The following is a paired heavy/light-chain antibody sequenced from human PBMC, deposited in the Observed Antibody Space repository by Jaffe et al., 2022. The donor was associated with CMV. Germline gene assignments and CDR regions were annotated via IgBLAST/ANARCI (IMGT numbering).Heavy chain of an antibody. CDR3: ARDVEDGMDV. CDR1: GYTFTDYY. V-gene: IGHV1-2*02. J-gene: IGHJ6*02. CDR2: INPKSGGT. Sequence: QVQLVQSGAEVKKPGASVKVSCKPSGYTFTDYYLQWVRQDPGQGLEWMGWINPKSGGTNYAQKFQGRVTMTRDTSISTVYLELSRLISDDTAVYYCARDVEDGMDVWGQGTTVTVSS.
Light chain of an antibody. J-gene: IGKJ2*03. CDR2: AAS. CDR3: QKYNGAPYS. CDR1: QGISNY. Sequence: DIQMTQSPSSLSASVGDRVTITCRASQGISNYLAWYQQKPGKVPKLLIYAASTLQSGVPSRFSGSGSGTDYTLTISSLQPEDVATYYCQKYNGAPYSFGRGTKLEIK. V-gene: IGKV1-27*01.